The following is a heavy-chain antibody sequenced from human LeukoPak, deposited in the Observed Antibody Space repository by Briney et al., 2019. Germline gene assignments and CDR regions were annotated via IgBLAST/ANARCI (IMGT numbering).Heavy chain of an antibody. CDR3: ATGAGCGY. J-gene: IGHJ4*02. Sequence: PGGSLRLPCAASGFTFSSYWMTWVRQAPGKGLEWVANIKQDGSERNYVDSVKGQFTISRDNAKNSLYLQMNTLRDEDTAVYYCATGAGCGYWGQGTLVTVSS. V-gene: IGHV3-7*03. CDR2: IKQDGSER. D-gene: IGHD6-19*01. CDR1: GFTFSSYW.